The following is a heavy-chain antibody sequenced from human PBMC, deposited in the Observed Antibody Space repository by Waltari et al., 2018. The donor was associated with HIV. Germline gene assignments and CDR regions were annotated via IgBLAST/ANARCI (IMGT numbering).Heavy chain of an antibody. CDR1: GFSVSSNS. D-gene: IGHD2-21*02. V-gene: IGHV3-53*01. Sequence: EVQLVESGGGLIQPGGSLRPSCAASGFSVSSNSISWVRQAPGKGLEWVSVIYSGGSTYYADSVKGRFTISRDNSKNTLYLQMNSLRAEDTAVYYCARGFGCGGDCYYFDYWGQGTLVTVSS. J-gene: IGHJ4*02. CDR2: IYSGGST. CDR3: ARGFGCGGDCYYFDY.